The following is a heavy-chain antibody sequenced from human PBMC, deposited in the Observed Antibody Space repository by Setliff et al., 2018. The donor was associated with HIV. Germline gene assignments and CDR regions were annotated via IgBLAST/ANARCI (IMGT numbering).Heavy chain of an antibody. Sequence: PSETLSLTCTVSGGSINSGEYYWGWVRQPPGKGLEWIGGIYYTGSPFYKPSLKSRVTISVDTSNNQFSLKLSSVTAADTAVYYCARGGGTSSPIDYHYYIDVWGKGTTVTVS. CDR2: IYYTGSP. D-gene: IGHD6-6*01. CDR1: GGSINSGEYY. J-gene: IGHJ6*03. V-gene: IGHV4-39*01. CDR3: ARGGGTSSPIDYHYYIDV.